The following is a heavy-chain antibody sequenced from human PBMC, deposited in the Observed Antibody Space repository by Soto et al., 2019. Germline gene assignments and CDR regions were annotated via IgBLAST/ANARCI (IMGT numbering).Heavy chain of an antibody. J-gene: IGHJ6*03. Sequence: QVQLVQSGAEVKKPGASVKVSCKASGYTFTSYGISWVRQAPGQGLEWMGWISAYNGNTNYAQKLQGRVTMTTDTSTSTAYMELRSLRSDDTAVYYCAREVADIVVVPAAIDYYDYMDVWGKGTTVTVSS. V-gene: IGHV1-18*01. CDR3: AREVADIVVVPAAIDYYDYMDV. CDR2: ISAYNGNT. D-gene: IGHD2-2*01. CDR1: GYTFTSYG.